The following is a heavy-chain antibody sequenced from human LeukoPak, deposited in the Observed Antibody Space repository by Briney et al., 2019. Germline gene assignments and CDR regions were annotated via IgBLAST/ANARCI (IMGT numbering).Heavy chain of an antibody. V-gene: IGHV1-18*04. CDR2: ISGYNGNT. Sequence: ASVKVSCKASGYTFTGYYMHWVRQAAGQGLEWMGWISGYNGNTNYAQQLQDRATMTTDTSTSTAYMELRSLRSDDSAVFYCARDTGSSFDYWGQGTLVTVSS. CDR1: GYTFTGYY. CDR3: ARDTGSSFDY. J-gene: IGHJ4*02. D-gene: IGHD1-26*01.